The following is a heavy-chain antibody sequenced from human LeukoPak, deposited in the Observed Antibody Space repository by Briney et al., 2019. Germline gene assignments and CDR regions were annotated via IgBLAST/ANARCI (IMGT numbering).Heavy chain of an antibody. CDR1: GGSISSYY. V-gene: IGHV4-59*01. J-gene: IGHJ4*02. CDR2: IYYSGST. D-gene: IGHD3-22*01. Sequence: SETLSLTCTVSGGSISSYYWSWIRQPPGKGLEWIGYIYYSGSTNYNPSLKSRVTISVDTSKNQFSLKLSSVTAADTAVYYCARLYYYDSSGYYYVDYWGQGTLVTVSS. CDR3: ARLYYYDSSGYYYVDY.